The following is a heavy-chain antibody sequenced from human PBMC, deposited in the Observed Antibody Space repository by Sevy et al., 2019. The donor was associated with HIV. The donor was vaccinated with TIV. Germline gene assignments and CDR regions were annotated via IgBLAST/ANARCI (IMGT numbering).Heavy chain of an antibody. CDR3: ARGQLRINMIVVVMTPSEFWFDP. Sequence: SETLSLTCAVYGGSFSGYEWSWIRQPPGKGLEWMGEINHRGNTNYNPSLKSRVTISVDTSKNQFSLKLNSVTAADTAVYYCARGQLRINMIVVVMTPSEFWFDPWGPGTLVTVSS. J-gene: IGHJ5*02. D-gene: IGHD3-22*01. CDR2: INHRGNT. V-gene: IGHV4-34*01. CDR1: GGSFSGYE.